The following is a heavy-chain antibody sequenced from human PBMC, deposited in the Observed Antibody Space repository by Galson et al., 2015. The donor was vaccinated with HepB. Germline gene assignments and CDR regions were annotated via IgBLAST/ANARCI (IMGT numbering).Heavy chain of an antibody. CDR1: GGSISSGGYY. D-gene: IGHD3-22*01. V-gene: IGHV4-31*03. J-gene: IGHJ4*02. Sequence: LSLTCTVSGGSISSGGYYWSWIRQHPGKGLEWIGYIYYSGSTYYNPSLKSRVTISVDTSKDQFSLKLSSVTAADTAVYYCARDRYYYDSSGYPVDWGQGTLVTVSS. CDR3: ARDRYYYDSSGYPVD. CDR2: IYYSGST.